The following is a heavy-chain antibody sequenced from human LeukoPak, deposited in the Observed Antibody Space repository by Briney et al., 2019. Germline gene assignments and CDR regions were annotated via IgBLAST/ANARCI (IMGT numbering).Heavy chain of an antibody. Sequence: SETLSLTCAVYGGSFSGYYRSWIRQPPGKGLEWIGEINHSGSTKYNPSLKSRVSISIDTSKNQFSLKLSSVTAADTAMYYCARRVGRWFGERAYYYNYMDVWGKGTTVTISS. CDR2: INHSGST. CDR1: GGSFSGYY. D-gene: IGHD3-10*01. CDR3: ARRVGRWFGERAYYYNYMDV. V-gene: IGHV4-34*01. J-gene: IGHJ6*03.